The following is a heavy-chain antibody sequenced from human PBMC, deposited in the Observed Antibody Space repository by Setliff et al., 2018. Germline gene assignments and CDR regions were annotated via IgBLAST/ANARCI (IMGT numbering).Heavy chain of an antibody. Sequence: ASVKVSCKASGYTFTTYYVHWVRQAPGQGLEWMGVINPSRDTTASAQKFQGRLTMTTDASTSTAYMELSSLRSEDTAVYYCARSRDYYDHYYMDVWGKGTTVTVSS. CDR3: ARSRDYYDHYYMDV. V-gene: IGHV1-46*01. CDR1: GYTFTTYY. CDR2: INPSRDTT. J-gene: IGHJ6*03.